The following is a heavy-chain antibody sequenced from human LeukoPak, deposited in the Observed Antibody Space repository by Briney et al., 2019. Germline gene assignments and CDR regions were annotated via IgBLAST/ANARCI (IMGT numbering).Heavy chain of an antibody. J-gene: IGHJ4*02. CDR3: AKDSLRNYYYGSGSRSGYFDY. D-gene: IGHD3-10*01. V-gene: IGHV3-30*18. CDR1: GFTFSTYG. CDR2: ISYSGVNK. Sequence: GRSLRLSCAASGFTFSTYGMLWVRQAPGQGLEWVALISYSGVNKYYADFVKGRFTISRDNSKNTLYLQMNSLGPQDTAIYYCAKDSLRNYYYGSGSRSGYFDYWGQGTLVTVSS.